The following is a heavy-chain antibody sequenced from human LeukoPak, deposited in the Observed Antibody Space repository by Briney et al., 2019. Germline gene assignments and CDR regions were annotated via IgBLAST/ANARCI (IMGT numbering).Heavy chain of an antibody. J-gene: IGHJ3*02. CDR2: IYYSGST. CDR1: GGSISSGDYY. CDR3: ARNIVVVVAATPGRLERRPDAFDI. Sequence: SQTLSLTCTVSGGSISSGDYYWSWIRQPPGKGLEWIGYIYYSGSTYYNPSLKSRVTISVYTSKNQFSLKLSSVTAADTAVYYCARNIVVVVAATPGRLERRPDAFDIWGQGTMVTVSS. D-gene: IGHD2-15*01. V-gene: IGHV4-30-4*08.